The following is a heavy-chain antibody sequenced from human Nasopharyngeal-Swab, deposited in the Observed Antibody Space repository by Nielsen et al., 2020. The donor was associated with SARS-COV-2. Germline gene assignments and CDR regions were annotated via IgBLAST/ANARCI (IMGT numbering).Heavy chain of an antibody. Sequence: SETLSLTCTVSGGSISSGSYYWSWIRQPAGKGLEWIGRIYTSGSTDYNPPLKSRVTISVDTSKNQFSLKLSSVTAADTAVYYCARGLRGVTTYYYYYYMDVWGKGTTVTVSS. CDR3: ARGLRGVTTYYYYYYMDV. J-gene: IGHJ6*03. V-gene: IGHV4-61*02. CDR1: GGSISSGSYY. D-gene: IGHD4-17*01. CDR2: IYTSGST.